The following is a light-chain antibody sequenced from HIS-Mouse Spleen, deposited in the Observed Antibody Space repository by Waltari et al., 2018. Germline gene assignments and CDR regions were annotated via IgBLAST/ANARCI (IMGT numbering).Light chain of an antibody. J-gene: IGLJ2*01. CDR2: EDS. CDR1: AFPKKD. V-gene: IGLV3-10*01. CDR3: YSTDSSGNHRV. Sequence: SYELTQPPPVSVSPGQPARTTSSGDAFPKKDAYWYQQKSGQAPVLVLYEDSKRPSGIPERFSGSSSGTMATLTNSGAQVEDEADYYCYSTDSSGNHRVFGGGTKLTVL.